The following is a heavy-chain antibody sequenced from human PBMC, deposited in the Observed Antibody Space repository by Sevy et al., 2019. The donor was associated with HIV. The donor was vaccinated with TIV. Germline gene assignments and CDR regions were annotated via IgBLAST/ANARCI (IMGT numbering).Heavy chain of an antibody. CDR2: ISYSGST. V-gene: IGHV4-59*01. D-gene: IGHD5-18*01. J-gene: IGHJ4*02. CDR3: ARGIFSYGYWREFDY. Sequence: SETLSLTCTVSGGSISSFYWNWIRQSPGKGLEWIGYISYSGSTNYNPSLKSRVTISVDTSKNHFSLKLSSVTAAETAVYYCARGIFSYGYWREFDYWGQGNLVTVSS. CDR1: GGSISSFY.